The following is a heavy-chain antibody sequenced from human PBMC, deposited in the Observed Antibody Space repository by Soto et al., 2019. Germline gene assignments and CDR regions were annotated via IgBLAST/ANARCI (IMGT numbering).Heavy chain of an antibody. CDR3: AKDHLPYAGTTPGY. D-gene: IGHD3-10*01. CDR1: GFTFSTYG. J-gene: IGHJ4*02. CDR2: ISYDGNNK. V-gene: IGHV3-30*18. Sequence: QVQLVESGGGVVQPGRSLRLSCAASGFTFSTYGMHWVRQAPGKGLEWVAVISYDGNNKYYADSVKGRFTIARDNSKNALFLQMDSLRAEDTAVYYCAKDHLPYAGTTPGYWGQGTLVTVSS.